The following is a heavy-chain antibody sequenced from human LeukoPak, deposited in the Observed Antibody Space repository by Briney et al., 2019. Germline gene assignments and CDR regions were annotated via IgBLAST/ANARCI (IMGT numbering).Heavy chain of an antibody. CDR3: AREVPDSVCYYFDY. CDR2: ISYSGYT. CDR1: GGSIIGYY. J-gene: IGHJ4*02. Sequence: SETLSLTFNVSGGSIIGYYSSGIRQPPGKGLEWIGFISYSGYTNYNPSLKSRVTISVDTSKNQFSLKLSSVTAADTAVYHCAREVPDSVCYYFDYWGQGTLVTVSS. V-gene: IGHV4-59*01. D-gene: IGHD3-22*01.